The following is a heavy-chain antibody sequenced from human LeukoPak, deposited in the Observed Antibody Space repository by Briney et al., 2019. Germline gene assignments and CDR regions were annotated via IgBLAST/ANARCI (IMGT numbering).Heavy chain of an antibody. CDR3: ARVAATSYYYYYYMDV. J-gene: IGHJ6*03. V-gene: IGHV3-21*01. CDR2: ISSSSSYI. CDR1: GFTFSSYS. D-gene: IGHD6-13*01. Sequence: PGGSLRLSCAASGFTFSSYSMNWVRQAPGKGLEWVSSISSSSSYIYYADSVKGRFTISRDNAKNSLYLQMNSLRAEDTAVYYCARVAATSYYYYYYMDVWGKGTTVTVSS.